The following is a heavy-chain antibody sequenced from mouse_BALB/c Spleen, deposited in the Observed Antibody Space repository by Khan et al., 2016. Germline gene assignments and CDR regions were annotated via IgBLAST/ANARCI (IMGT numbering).Heavy chain of an antibody. CDR3: TRVYYGYAVDY. Sequence: QVQLQQSGAELAKPGASVKMSCKASGYTFTSHWMHWIKQRPGQGLEWIGYINPSTGYTEYSQKFKDKATLTADKSSSTAYMQLSSLTSEDSAVXFWTRVYYGYAVDYLGQRTSVTGSS. V-gene: IGHV1-7*01. D-gene: IGHD1-1*01. CDR2: INPSTGYT. CDR1: GYTFTSHW. J-gene: IGHJ4*01.